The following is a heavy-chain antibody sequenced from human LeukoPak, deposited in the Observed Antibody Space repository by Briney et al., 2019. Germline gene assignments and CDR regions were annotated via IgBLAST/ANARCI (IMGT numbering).Heavy chain of an antibody. J-gene: IGHJ3*02. CDR1: GYTFTIYD. CDR3: ARVIAGIDAFDI. CDR2: MNPNSGNT. Sequence: ASVTVSFTASGYTFTIYDINWVRQATGQGLEWMGWMNPNSGNTGYAQKFQGRVTMTRNTSISTAYMELSSLRSEDTAVYYCARVIAGIDAFDIWGQGTMVTVSS. V-gene: IGHV1-8*01. D-gene: IGHD6-13*01.